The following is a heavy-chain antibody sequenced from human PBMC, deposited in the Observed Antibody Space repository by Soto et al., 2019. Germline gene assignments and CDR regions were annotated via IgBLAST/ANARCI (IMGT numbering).Heavy chain of an antibody. V-gene: IGHV1-3*01. CDR1: GYTFTTYA. Sequence: ASVKVSCKASGYTFTTYAMHWVRQAPGQRLEWMGWINAGNGNTKYSQKFQGRVTITRDTSANTAYMELSSLRSEDTAAYYCARDLGGWPDYWGQGTLVTVSS. J-gene: IGHJ4*02. CDR2: INAGNGNT. CDR3: ARDLGGWPDY. D-gene: IGHD2-15*01.